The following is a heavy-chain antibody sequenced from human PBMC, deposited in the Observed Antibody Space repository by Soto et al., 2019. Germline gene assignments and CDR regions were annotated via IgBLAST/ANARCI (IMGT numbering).Heavy chain of an antibody. D-gene: IGHD4-17*01. Sequence: EVQLVESGGGLVQPGRSLRLSCAASGFTFDDYAMHWVRQAPGKGLEWVSGISWNSGSIGYADSVKGRFTISRDNAKNSLYLQMNSLRAEDTALYYCAKTTHDYVVIDAFDIWGQGTMVTVSS. V-gene: IGHV3-9*01. J-gene: IGHJ3*02. CDR3: AKTTHDYVVIDAFDI. CDR2: ISWNSGSI. CDR1: GFTFDDYA.